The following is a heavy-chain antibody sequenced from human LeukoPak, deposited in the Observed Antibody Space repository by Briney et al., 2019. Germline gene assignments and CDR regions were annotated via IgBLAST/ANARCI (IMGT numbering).Heavy chain of an antibody. CDR1: GYTVTSYG. V-gene: IGHV1-18*01. CDR2: ISAYNGNT. CDR3: ARDQAALLLWFGELFPDAFDI. Sequence: GASVTVSCMASGYTVTSYGISWVRQAPGQGLEWMGWISAYNGNTNYAQKLQGRVTMTTDTSTSTAYMELRSLRSDDTAVYYCARDQAALLLWFGELFPDAFDIWGQGTMVTVSS. D-gene: IGHD3-10*01. J-gene: IGHJ3*02.